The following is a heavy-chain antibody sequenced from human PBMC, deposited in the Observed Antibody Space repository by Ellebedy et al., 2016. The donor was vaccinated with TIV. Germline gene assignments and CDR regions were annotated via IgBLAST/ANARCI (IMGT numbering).Heavy chain of an antibody. CDR3: ARIWFGDLFSPEGDV. CDR1: GGSVSSSNYY. CDR2: IYYTGTT. V-gene: IGHV4-39*01. Sequence: SETLSLTXNVSGGSVSSSNYYWAWIRQRTGKGPEWIANIYYTGTTFYNPSLKSRVTISVDTSKNQFSLNLSSVTAADTALYYCARIWFGDLFSPEGDVWGQGTTVTVSS. D-gene: IGHD3-10*01. J-gene: IGHJ6*02.